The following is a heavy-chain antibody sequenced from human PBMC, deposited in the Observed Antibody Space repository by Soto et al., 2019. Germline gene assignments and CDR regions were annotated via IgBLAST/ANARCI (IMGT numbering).Heavy chain of an antibody. CDR2: ITYTGDTT. Sequence: DVYLLESGGTLVQPGGSLRLSCAASGFDVSSYAMTWVRQAPGKGLAWVSGITYTGDTTYYADSVKGRFTISRDNYRNTLYLQMNSLRADDTAMYFCAKDWPGTSSVTSDYWGQGTLVTVSS. J-gene: IGHJ4*02. D-gene: IGHD4-17*01. V-gene: IGHV3-23*01. CDR1: GFDVSSYA. CDR3: AKDWPGTSSVTSDY.